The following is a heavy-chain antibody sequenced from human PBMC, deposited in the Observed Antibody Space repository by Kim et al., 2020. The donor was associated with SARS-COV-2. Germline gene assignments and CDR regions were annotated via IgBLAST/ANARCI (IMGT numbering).Heavy chain of an antibody. V-gene: IGHV3-66*01. J-gene: IGHJ6*02. D-gene: IGHD4-4*01. CDR3: ARDPGETTVPNYYYYGMDV. Sequence: GRVTISRDNSKNTLYLQMNSLRAEDTAVYYCARDPGETTVPNYYYYGMDVWGQGTTVTVSS.